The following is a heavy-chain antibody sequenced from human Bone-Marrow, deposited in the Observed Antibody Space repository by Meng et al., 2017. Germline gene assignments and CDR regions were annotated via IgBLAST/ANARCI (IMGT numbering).Heavy chain of an antibody. J-gene: IGHJ3*02. D-gene: IGHD2-15*01. Sequence: GGSLRLSCEGSGFTFSNAWMSWIRQAPGKGLEWVGRIKSKTDGGTTDYAAPVQGRFTISRDDSKNTLYLQMNSLKTEDAAVYYCARRYCSSGSCYSGAFDIWGQGTMVTVSS. CDR2: IKSKTDGGTT. V-gene: IGHV3-15*01. CDR3: ARRYCSSGSCYSGAFDI. CDR1: GFTFSNAW.